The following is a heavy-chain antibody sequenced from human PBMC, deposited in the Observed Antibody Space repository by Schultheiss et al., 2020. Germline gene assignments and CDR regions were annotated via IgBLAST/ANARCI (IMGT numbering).Heavy chain of an antibody. CDR2: INPNSGGT. V-gene: IGHV1-2*02. D-gene: IGHD6-19*01. Sequence: ASGKVSCKASGYTFTGYYMHWVRQAPGQGLEWMGWINPNSGGTNYAQKFQGRVTMTRDTSISTAYMELSRLRSDDTAVYYCARPPLRGYSSGWYLDWGQGTLVTVSS. CDR1: GYTFTGYY. J-gene: IGHJ4*02. CDR3: ARPPLRGYSSGWYLD.